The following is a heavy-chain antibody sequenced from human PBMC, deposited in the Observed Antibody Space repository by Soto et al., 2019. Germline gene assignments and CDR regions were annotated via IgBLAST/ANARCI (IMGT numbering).Heavy chain of an antibody. Sequence: GASVKVSCKASGYTFTSYGISWVRQAPGQGLEWMGWISAYNGNTNYAQKLQGRVTMTTDTSTSTAYMELRSLRSDDTAVYYCARGCDPELCYPRAAAGEYNWFDPWGQRTLVTAPQ. J-gene: IGHJ5*02. CDR2: ISAYNGNT. CDR1: GYTFTSYG. V-gene: IGHV1-18*01. CDR3: ARGCDPELCYPRAAAGEYNWFDP. D-gene: IGHD6-13*01.